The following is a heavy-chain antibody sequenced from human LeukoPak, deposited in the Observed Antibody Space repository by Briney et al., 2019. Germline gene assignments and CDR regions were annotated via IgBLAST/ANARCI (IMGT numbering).Heavy chain of an antibody. V-gene: IGHV3-23*01. CDR2: ISGTGGSP. J-gene: IGHJ4*02. CDR3: AKPSGNYFPFDY. D-gene: IGHD2/OR15-2a*01. Sequence: GGSLRLSCAASGFTFTSYGMSWVRQAPGKGLEWVSSISGTGGSPYYADSVKGRFTISRDNSENTVYLQMNSLRAEDTAVYYCAKPSGNYFPFDYWGQGTLVTVPS. CDR1: GFTFTSYG.